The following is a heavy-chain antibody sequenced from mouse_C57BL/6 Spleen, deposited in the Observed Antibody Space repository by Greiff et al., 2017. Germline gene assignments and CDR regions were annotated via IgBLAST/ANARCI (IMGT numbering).Heavy chain of an antibody. J-gene: IGHJ4*01. CDR2: IYPGSGNT. CDR3: ARNSSYVMDY. D-gene: IGHD1-1*01. V-gene: IGHV1-66*01. CDR1: GYSFTSYY. Sequence: QVQLQQSGPVLVKPGASVKISCKASGYSFTSYYIHWVKQRPGQGLEWIGWIYPGSGNTKYNEKFKGKATLTADTSSSTAYMQLSSLTSEDSAVYYCARNSSYVMDYWGHGTSVTFSS.